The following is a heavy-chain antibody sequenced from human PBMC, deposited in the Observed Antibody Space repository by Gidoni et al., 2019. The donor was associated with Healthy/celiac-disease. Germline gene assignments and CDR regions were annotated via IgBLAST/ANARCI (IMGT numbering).Heavy chain of an antibody. CDR1: GFTFSSFA. J-gene: IGHJ6*03. CDR3: AKDGSDDYYYYYMDV. D-gene: IGHD2-2*03. V-gene: IGHV3-23*01. Sequence: EGQLLESGGGLVQLGGSLRLSCAASGFTFSSFAMSWVRQAPGTGLELVSLISGSGDNTSYADSVKGRFTISSDNSKNTLYLQMNSLRAEDTAVYYCAKDGSDDYYYYYMDVWGKGTTVTVSS. CDR2: ISGSGDNT.